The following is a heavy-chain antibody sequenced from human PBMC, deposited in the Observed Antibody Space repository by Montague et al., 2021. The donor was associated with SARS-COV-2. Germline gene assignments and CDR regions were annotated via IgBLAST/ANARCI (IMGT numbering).Heavy chain of an antibody. CDR2: ISSSSSYI. CDR1: EFTFSSYR. V-gene: IGHV3-21*01. D-gene: IGHD3-22*01. Sequence: SLRLSCAASEFTFSSYRMNWVRQAPGKGLEWVSSISSSSSYIYYADSVKGRFTISRDNAKNSLYLQMNSLRAEDTAVYYCARDGDYYDSSGILDYWGQGTLVTVSS. CDR3: ARDGDYYDSSGILDY. J-gene: IGHJ4*02.